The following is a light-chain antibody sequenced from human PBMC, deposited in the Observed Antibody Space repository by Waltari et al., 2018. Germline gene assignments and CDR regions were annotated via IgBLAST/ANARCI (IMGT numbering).Light chain of an antibody. J-gene: IGKJ1*01. Sequence: DFQMTQSPSSLSASVGDRVTLTCQASQDISNYLNWYQQKPGKAPKLLISAAFNLETGVPSRFSGGRSGTDFTFTITSLQPEDIATYHCQQYADLPWTFGQGTRVEIK. CDR3: QQYADLPWT. CDR1: QDISNY. V-gene: IGKV1-33*01. CDR2: AAF.